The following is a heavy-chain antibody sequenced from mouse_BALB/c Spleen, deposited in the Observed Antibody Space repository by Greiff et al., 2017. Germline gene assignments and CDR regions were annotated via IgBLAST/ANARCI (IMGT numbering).Heavy chain of an antibody. CDR2: IDPANGNT. CDR3: AYYGNWFAY. CDR1: GFNIKDTY. J-gene: IGHJ3*01. V-gene: IGHV14-3*02. D-gene: IGHD2-1*01. Sequence: EVQLVESGAELVKPGASVKLSCTASGFNIKDTYMHWVKQRPEQGLEWIGRIDPANGNTKYDPKFQGKATITADTSSNTAYLQLSSLTSEDTAVYYCAYYGNWFAYWGQGTLVTVSA.